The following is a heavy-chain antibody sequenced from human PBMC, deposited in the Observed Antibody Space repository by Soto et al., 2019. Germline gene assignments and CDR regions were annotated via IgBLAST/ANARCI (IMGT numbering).Heavy chain of an antibody. V-gene: IGHV3-21*06. CDR1: GFTFSAYG. CDR2: ISSSSRYI. Sequence: PRGSLSLSCAAPGFTFSAYGMHWVRQAPGKGLEWVSSISSSSRYIYYEDSVRGRFTISRDNAKNSLFLQMHSLRADDTAVYYCANEPPYWGQGTLVIVSS. J-gene: IGHJ4*02. CDR3: ANEPPY.